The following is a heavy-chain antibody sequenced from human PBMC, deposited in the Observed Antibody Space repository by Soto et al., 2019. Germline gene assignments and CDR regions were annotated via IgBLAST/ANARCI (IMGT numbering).Heavy chain of an antibody. D-gene: IGHD6-13*01. V-gene: IGHV3-9*01. CDR3: AKFGSAAVRDAFDI. CDR2: ISWNSGNI. J-gene: IGHJ3*02. Sequence: EVQLVESGGGLVQPGRSLRLSCAASGFTLDDYAMHWVRQAPGRGLEWVSGISWNSGNIGYADSVKGRFTISRDNAKNSLYLQMNSLRAEDTALYYCAKFGSAAVRDAFDIWGQGTMVTVSS. CDR1: GFTLDDYA.